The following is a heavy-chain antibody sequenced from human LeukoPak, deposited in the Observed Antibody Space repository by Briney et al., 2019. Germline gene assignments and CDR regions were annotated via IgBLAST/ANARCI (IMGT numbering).Heavy chain of an antibody. J-gene: IGHJ6*03. CDR1: GGSISSGSYY. Sequence: PSQTLSLTCTVSGGSISSGSYYWSWIRQPAGKGLEWIGRIYTSGSTNYNPSLKSRVTISVDTFKNQFSLKLSSVTAADTAVYYCARDQVVVVPAARHYYYYMDVWGKGTTVTVSS. CDR3: ARDQVVVVPAARHYYYYMDV. V-gene: IGHV4-61*02. CDR2: IYTSGST. D-gene: IGHD2-2*01.